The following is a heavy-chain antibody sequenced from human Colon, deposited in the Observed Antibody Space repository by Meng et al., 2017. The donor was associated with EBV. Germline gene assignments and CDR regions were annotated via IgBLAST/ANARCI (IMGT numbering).Heavy chain of an antibody. D-gene: IGHD2-21*02. V-gene: IGHV4-39*07. CDR1: GDSVSNKNKY. CDR2: IYYSGRT. Sequence: QLQLQGSGPGLVKPSVTLSLTCGVAGDSVSNKNKYWGWIRQPPGKGLEWIGNIYYSGRTNYNPSLTSRVAISVDTSKNQFSLRLNSVTAADSAIYSCARGDLDGDCYYCLDFWGQGALVTVSS. CDR3: ARGDLDGDCYYCLDF. J-gene: IGHJ4*02.